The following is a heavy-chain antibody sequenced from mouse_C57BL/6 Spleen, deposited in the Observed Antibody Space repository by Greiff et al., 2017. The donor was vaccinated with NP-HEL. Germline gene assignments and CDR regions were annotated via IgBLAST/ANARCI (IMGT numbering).Heavy chain of an antibody. V-gene: IGHV1-22*01. CDR2: INPNNGGT. CDR1: GYTFTDYN. D-gene: IGHD2-4*01. CDR3: ASSTNYDSFAY. Sequence: EVQLQQSGPELVKPGASVKMSCKASGYTFTDYNMHWVKQSHGKSLEWIGYINPNNGGTSYNQKFKGKATLTVNKSSSTAYMELRSLTSEDSAVYYCASSTNYDSFAYWGQGTLVTVSA. J-gene: IGHJ3*01.